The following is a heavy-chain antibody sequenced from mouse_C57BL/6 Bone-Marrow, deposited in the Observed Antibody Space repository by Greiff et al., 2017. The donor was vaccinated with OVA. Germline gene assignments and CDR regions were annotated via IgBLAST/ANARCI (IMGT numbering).Heavy chain of an antibody. CDR2: ISNGGGST. CDR1: GFTFSDYY. J-gene: IGHJ2*01. V-gene: IGHV5-12*01. D-gene: IGHD1-1*01. Sequence: EVQRVESGGGLVQPGGSLKLSCAASGFTFSDYYMYWVRQTPEKRLEWVAYISNGGGSTYYPDTVKGRFTISRDNAKNTLYLQMSRLKSEDTAMYYCARAYGSLDYWGQGTTLTVSS. CDR3: ARAYGSLDY.